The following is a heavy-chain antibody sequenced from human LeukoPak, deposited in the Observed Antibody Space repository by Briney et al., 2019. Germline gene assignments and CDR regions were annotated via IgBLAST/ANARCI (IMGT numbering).Heavy chain of an antibody. CDR3: AREFSDFWSGYTYYYYMDV. J-gene: IGHJ6*03. D-gene: IGHD3-3*01. CDR1: GGSISSSSYD. Sequence: SETLSLTCTVSGGSISSSSYDWGWIRQPPGKGLEWIGSIYYSGSTYYNPSLNSRVTISVDTSKNQFSLKLSSVTAADTAVYYCAREFSDFWSGYTYYYYMDVWGKGTTVTVSS. V-gene: IGHV4-39*01. CDR2: IYYSGST.